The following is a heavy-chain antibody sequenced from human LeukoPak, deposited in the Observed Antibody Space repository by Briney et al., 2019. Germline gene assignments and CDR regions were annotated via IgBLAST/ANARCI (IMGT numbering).Heavy chain of an antibody. Sequence: GWSLTLSCVASGFTFSSYAMSWVRQAPARGLEWVASLRGDGSTFYADSVKGRFTLSRDESRNTVYLQLTYLRVEDTAVYYCAKASWVSSADAVLWGQGTPVTVSS. V-gene: IGHV3-23*01. J-gene: IGHJ4*02. CDR1: GFTFSSYA. CDR3: AKASWVSSADAVL. D-gene: IGHD3-16*01. CDR2: LRGDGST.